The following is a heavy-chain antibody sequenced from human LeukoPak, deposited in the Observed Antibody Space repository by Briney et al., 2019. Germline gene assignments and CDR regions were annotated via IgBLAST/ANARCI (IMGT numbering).Heavy chain of an antibody. D-gene: IGHD5-12*01. CDR3: AKDPHDYFRFDP. J-gene: IGHJ5*02. Sequence: PGGSLRLSCAASGFTFDSNSMSWVRQAPGKGLEWVANIKQDGSEKYYVDSVKGRFTISRDNSKNTLYLQMNSLRAEDTAVYYCAKDPHDYFRFDPWGQGTLVTVSS. V-gene: IGHV3-7*03. CDR1: GFTFDSNS. CDR2: IKQDGSEK.